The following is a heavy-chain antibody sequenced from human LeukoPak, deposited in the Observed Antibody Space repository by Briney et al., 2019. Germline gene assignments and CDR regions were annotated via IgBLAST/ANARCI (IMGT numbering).Heavy chain of an antibody. D-gene: IGHD7-27*01. V-gene: IGHV1-46*01. CDR2: INPSSGGT. J-gene: IGHJ4*02. CDR3: ARGVTGDGLDY. Sequence: ASVKVSCKASGYTFTSYYMHWVRQAPGQGLEWMGIINPSSGGTTYAQKFQGRVTMTRDMSTSALYVELSSLRSEDTALYYCARGVTGDGLDYWDQGTLVTVSS. CDR1: GYTFTSYY.